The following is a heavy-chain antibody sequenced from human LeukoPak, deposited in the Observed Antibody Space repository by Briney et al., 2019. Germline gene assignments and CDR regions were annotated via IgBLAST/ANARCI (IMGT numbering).Heavy chain of an antibody. J-gene: IGHJ6*03. CDR1: GGSISSYY. CDR2: IYYSGST. CDR3: ARGRRGTIFGVVTSNGYLYYYYYMDV. Sequence: SETLSLTCTVSGGSISSYYWSWIRQPPGKGLEWIGYIYYSGSTNYNPSLKSRVTISVDTSKDQFSLKLSSVTAADTAVYYCARGRRGTIFGVVTSNGYLYYYYYMDVWGKGTTVTVSS. D-gene: IGHD3-3*01. V-gene: IGHV4-59*01.